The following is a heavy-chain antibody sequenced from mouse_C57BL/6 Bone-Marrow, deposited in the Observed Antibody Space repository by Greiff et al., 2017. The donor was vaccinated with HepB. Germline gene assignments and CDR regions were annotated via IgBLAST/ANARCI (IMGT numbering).Heavy chain of an antibody. J-gene: IGHJ4*01. Sequence: EVQLQESGGGLVQPKGSLKLSCAASGFSFNTYAMNWVRQAPGKGLEWVARIRSKSNNYATYYADSVKDRFTISRDDSESMLYLQMNNLKTEDTAMYYCVSVLYYYGSSYYAMDYWGQGTSVTVSS. CDR3: VSVLYYYGSSYYAMDY. CDR1: GFSFNTYA. V-gene: IGHV10-1*01. CDR2: IRSKSNNYAT. D-gene: IGHD1-1*01.